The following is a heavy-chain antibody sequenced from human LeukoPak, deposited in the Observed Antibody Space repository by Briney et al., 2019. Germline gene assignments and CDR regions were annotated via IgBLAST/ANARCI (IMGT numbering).Heavy chain of an antibody. D-gene: IGHD6-13*01. V-gene: IGHV4-59*01. CDR3: ASVRDPYSSSWYFFDY. Sequence: PSETLSLTCTVSGGSISSYYWSWIRQPPGKGLEWIGYIYYSGSTNYNPSLKSRVTISVDTSKNQFSLKLSSVTAADTAVYHCASVRDPYSSSWYFFDYWGQGTLVTVSS. J-gene: IGHJ4*02. CDR2: IYYSGST. CDR1: GGSISSYY.